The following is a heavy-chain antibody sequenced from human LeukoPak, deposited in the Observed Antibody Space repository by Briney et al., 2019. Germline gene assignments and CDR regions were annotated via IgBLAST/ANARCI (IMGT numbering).Heavy chain of an antibody. V-gene: IGHV3-23*01. Sequence: PGGSLRLSCAASGFTFSSYAMSWVHQAPGKGLEWVSAISGSGGSTYYADSVKGRFTISRDNSKNTLYLQMNSLRAEDTAVYYCAKLAYGGNYYYYYGMDVWGQGTTVTVSS. CDR2: ISGSGGST. CDR3: AKLAYGGNYYYYYGMDV. CDR1: GFTFSSYA. J-gene: IGHJ6*02. D-gene: IGHD4-23*01.